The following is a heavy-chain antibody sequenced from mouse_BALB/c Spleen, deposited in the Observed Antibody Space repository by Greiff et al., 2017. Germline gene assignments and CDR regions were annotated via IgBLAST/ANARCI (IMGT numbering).Heavy chain of an antibody. Sequence: EVKLVESGGGLVKPGGSLKLSCAASGFTFSSYTMSWVRQTPEKRLEWVATISSGGSYTYYPDSVKGRFTISRDNAKNTLYLQMSSLKSEDTAMYYCTRGGYGSSQTDWYFDVWGAGTTVTVSS. CDR3: TRGGYGSSQTDWYFDV. J-gene: IGHJ1*01. CDR2: ISSGGSYT. D-gene: IGHD1-1*01. CDR1: GFTFSSYT. V-gene: IGHV5-6-4*01.